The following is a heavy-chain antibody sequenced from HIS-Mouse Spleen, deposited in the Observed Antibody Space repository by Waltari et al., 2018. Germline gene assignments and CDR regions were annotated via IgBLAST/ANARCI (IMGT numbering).Heavy chain of an antibody. J-gene: IGHJ2*01. D-gene: IGHD1-26*01. V-gene: IGHV1-2*02. CDR3: ARDREVDWYFDL. Sequence: QVQLVQSGAEVKKPGASVKVSCKASGYTFTGYYMHWVRQAPGQGLEWMGWINPNSGGKNYAQKFQGRVTMTRDTSISTAYMELSRLRSDDTAVYYCARDREVDWYFDLWGRGTLVTVSS. CDR1: GYTFTGYY. CDR2: INPNSGGK.